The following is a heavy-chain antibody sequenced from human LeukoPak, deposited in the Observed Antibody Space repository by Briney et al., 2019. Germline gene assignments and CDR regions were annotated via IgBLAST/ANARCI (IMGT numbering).Heavy chain of an antibody. D-gene: IGHD2-2*02. J-gene: IGHJ6*02. CDR1: GGSISSYY. CDR2: IYYSGST. V-gene: IGHV4-30-4*08. Sequence: SETLSLTCTVSGGSISSYYWSWIRQPPGKGLEWIGYIYYSGSTYYNPSLKSRVTISVDTSKNQFSLKLSSVTAADTAVYYCARNNIVVVPAAIEAALDYYYYGMDVWGQGTTVTVSS. CDR3: ARNNIVVVPAAIEAALDYYYYGMDV.